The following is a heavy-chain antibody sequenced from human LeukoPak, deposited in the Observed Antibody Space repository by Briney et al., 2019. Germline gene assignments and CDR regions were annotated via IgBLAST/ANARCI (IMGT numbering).Heavy chain of an antibody. CDR3: ARTEGSSWYGVTGATTPQAHFDY. J-gene: IGHJ4*02. Sequence: MASETLSLTCAVYGGSFSGYYWSWIRQPPGKGLEWIGEINHSGSTNYNPSLKSRVTISVDTSKNQFSLKLSSVTAADTAVYYCARTEGSSWYGVTGATTPQAHFDYWGQGTLVTVSS. CDR1: GGSFSGYY. D-gene: IGHD6-13*01. V-gene: IGHV4-34*01. CDR2: INHSGST.